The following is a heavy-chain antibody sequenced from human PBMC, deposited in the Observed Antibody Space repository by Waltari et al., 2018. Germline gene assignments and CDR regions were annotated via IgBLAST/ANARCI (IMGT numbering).Heavy chain of an antibody. D-gene: IGHD1-26*01. CDR2: ISGDGRST. Sequence: EVQLVESGGVVVQPGGSLRLSCEASGFSLDAYAMHWVRQVPGKGLKWVSLISGDGRSTHYADSVKGRFTISRDNSRNSLFLQMDSLRIDDTGLYFCARDAIVGTNYFYYYMDVWGKGTTVTVSS. CDR3: ARDAIVGTNYFYYYMDV. V-gene: IGHV3-43D*03. CDR1: GFSLDAYA. J-gene: IGHJ6*03.